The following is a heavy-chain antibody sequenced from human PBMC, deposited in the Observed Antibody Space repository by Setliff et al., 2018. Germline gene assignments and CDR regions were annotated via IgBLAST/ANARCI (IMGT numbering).Heavy chain of an antibody. J-gene: IGHJ5*02. V-gene: IGHV4-39*01. Sequence: SETLSLTCTVSNGSISSGNYFWGWIRQPPGKGLEWMGSIFYTGSTYYSPSLKSRVTMSIDTSKNQFSLNLNSVTAADTAVYYCARTASGSYKGWYDPWGQGTLVTVSS. CDR3: ARTASGSYKGWYDP. D-gene: IGHD3-10*01. CDR2: IFYTGST. CDR1: NGSISSGNYF.